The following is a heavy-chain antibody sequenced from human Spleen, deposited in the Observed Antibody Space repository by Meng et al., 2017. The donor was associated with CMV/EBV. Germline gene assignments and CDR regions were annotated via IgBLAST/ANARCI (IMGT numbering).Heavy chain of an antibody. CDR1: EFTFSSLW. CDR2: INQDQSQT. Sequence: GESLKISCAASEFTFSSLWMTWVRQAPGKGLEWVANINQDQSQTNYADSVKGRFTISRDNSKNTVYLQMNGLRAGDTAVYYCAKVHFDSGSYYYYYGMDVWGQGTTVTVSS. CDR3: AKVHFDSGSYYYYYGMDV. D-gene: IGHD1-26*01. J-gene: IGHJ6*02. V-gene: IGHV3-7*03.